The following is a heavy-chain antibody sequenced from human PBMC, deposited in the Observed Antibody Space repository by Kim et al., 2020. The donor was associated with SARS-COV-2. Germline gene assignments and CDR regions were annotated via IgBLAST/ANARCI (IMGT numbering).Heavy chain of an antibody. V-gene: IGHV7-4-1*02. Sequence: ASVKVSCKASGYTFTSYAMNWVRQAPGQGLEWMGWINTNTGNPTYAQGFTGRFVFSLDTSVSTAYLQISSLKAEDTAVYYCARSMIVVVPLDAFDIWGQGTMVTVSS. CDR1: GYTFTSYA. CDR2: INTNTGNP. CDR3: ARSMIVVVPLDAFDI. J-gene: IGHJ3*02. D-gene: IGHD3-22*01.